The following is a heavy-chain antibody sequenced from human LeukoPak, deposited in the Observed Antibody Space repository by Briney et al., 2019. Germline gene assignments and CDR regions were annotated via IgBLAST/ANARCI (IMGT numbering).Heavy chain of an antibody. V-gene: IGHV1-69*13. CDR1: GGTFNSNV. J-gene: IGHJ4*02. D-gene: IGHD3-9*01. Sequence: SVKVSCKASGGTFNSNVISWVRQAPGQGLEWMGGIIPLFGRTNYAQKFQGRVTITADESTSTAYLELSSLRSGDTAVYYCARSILTGITVDPFEYWGQGTLVTVSS. CDR3: ARSILTGITVDPFEY. CDR2: IIPLFGRT.